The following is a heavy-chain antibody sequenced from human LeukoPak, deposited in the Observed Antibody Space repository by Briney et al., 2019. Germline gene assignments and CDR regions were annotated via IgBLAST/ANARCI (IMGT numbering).Heavy chain of an antibody. CDR2: ISSSSSYI. V-gene: IGHV3-21*04. Sequence: GGSLRLSCAASGFTFSSYSMNWVRQAPGKGLEWVSPISSSSSYIYYADSVKGRFTISRDNSKNTLYLQMNSLRAEDTAVYYCARLDEDFWSGYPSNFDYWGQGTLVTVSS. CDR1: GFTFSSYS. J-gene: IGHJ4*02. D-gene: IGHD3-3*01. CDR3: ARLDEDFWSGYPSNFDY.